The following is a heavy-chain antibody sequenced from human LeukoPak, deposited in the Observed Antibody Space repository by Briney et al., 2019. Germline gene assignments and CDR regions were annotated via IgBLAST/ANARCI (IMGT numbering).Heavy chain of an antibody. CDR2: TSYDATNE. Sequence: GTSLRLSCAGAGFIFNRHATHWVSQDPGKGLGWVAVTSYDATNEYYADSVKGRFTISRDNSKNTVFLQMRSLRPEDTAVYYCTRVEASVYGSGSHHDYWGQGTLVTVSS. J-gene: IGHJ4*02. CDR1: GFIFNRHA. CDR3: TRVEASVYGSGSHHDY. D-gene: IGHD3-10*01. V-gene: IGHV3-30*04.